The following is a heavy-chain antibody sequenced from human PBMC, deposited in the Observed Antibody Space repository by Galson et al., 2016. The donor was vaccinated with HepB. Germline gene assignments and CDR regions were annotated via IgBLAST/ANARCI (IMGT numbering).Heavy chain of an antibody. CDR3: ARERFCSSATCYVGDACHI. V-gene: IGHV3-7*03. CDR1: GFTFSSYG. CDR2: IKQDGSEK. J-gene: IGHJ3*02. Sequence: SLRLSCAASGFTFSSYGMHWVRQAPGKGLEWVAGIKQDGSEKYYVDSVKGRFTISRDNAKNSLYVQMDSLRAEDTAVYFCARERFCSSATCYVGDACHIGGQGTMVTVSS. D-gene: IGHD2-2*01.